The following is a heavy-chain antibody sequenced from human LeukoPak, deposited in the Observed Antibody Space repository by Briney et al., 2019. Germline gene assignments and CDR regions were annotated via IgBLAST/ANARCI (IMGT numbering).Heavy chain of an antibody. J-gene: IGHJ4*02. CDR3: AGIPYSGSYPDY. D-gene: IGHD3-10*01. CDR1: GYTLTELS. V-gene: IGHV1-24*01. Sequence: ASVKVSCKVSGYTLTELSMHWVRQAPGKGLEWMGGFDPEDGETIYAQKFQGRVTMTEDTSTDTAYMELSSLRSEDTAVYYCAGIPYSGSYPDYWGQGPLVPVSS. CDR2: FDPEDGET.